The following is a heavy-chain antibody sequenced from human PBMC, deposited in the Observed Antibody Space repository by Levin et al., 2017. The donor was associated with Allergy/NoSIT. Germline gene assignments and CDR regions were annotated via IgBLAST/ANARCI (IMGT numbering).Heavy chain of an antibody. D-gene: IGHD3-3*01. V-gene: IGHV3-9*01. CDR1: GFTFDEYA. CDR2: MSWSSGSI. J-gene: IGHJ3*02. CDR3: AKDRSDFFDAFEI. Sequence: SLKISCAASGFTFDEYAMHWVRQAPGKGLEWVSGMSWSSGSIAYSGSVTGRFTISRDNAKNSLYLQMNSLRPEDTALYYCAKDRSDFFDAFEIWGQGTMVTVSS.